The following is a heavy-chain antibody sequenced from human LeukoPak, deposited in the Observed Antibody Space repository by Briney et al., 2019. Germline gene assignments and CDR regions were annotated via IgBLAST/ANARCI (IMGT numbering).Heavy chain of an antibody. CDR1: GFTFSGYW. D-gene: IGHD3-10*01. CDR3: ARDYYGSGSY. J-gene: IGHJ4*02. Sequence: GGSLRLSCAASGFTFSGYWMLWVRHAPGKGLVWVSRISNDGTTTNYADSVKGRFTISRDNAKNTLYLQMNSLRAEDTAVYYCARDYYGSGSYWGQGALVTVSS. V-gene: IGHV3-74*01. CDR2: ISNDGTTT.